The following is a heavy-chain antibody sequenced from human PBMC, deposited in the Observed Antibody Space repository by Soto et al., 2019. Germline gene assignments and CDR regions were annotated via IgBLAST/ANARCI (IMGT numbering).Heavy chain of an antibody. CDR1: GFTFSSYA. V-gene: IGHV3-23*01. CDR2: ISGSGGST. Sequence: EVQLLESGGGLVQPGGSLRLSCAASGFTFSSYAMSWVRQAPGKGLEWVSAISGSGGSTYYADSVKGRFTISRDNSKNTLDLQMHSMRAEDTAVYYCAKDAAYDFWSGYSGWGQGTLVTVSS. D-gene: IGHD3-3*01. CDR3: AKDAAYDFWSGYSG. J-gene: IGHJ4*02.